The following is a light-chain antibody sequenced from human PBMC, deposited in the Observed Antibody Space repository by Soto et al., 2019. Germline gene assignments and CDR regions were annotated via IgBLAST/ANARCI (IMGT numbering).Light chain of an antibody. CDR1: QSVSSY. Sequence: EIALTQSPATLSLSPGERATLSCRASQSVSSYLAWYQQKPGQAPRLLIYDASNRATGIPARFSGSGSGTDFTLTISSLEPEDFAVYYCQKRSNRPPLFGGGTKVDIK. J-gene: IGKJ4*01. V-gene: IGKV3-11*01. CDR2: DAS. CDR3: QKRSNRPPL.